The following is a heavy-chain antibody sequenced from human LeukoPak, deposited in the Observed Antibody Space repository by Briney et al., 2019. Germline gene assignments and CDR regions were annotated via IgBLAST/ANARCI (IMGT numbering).Heavy chain of an antibody. J-gene: IGHJ4*02. Sequence: GGSLRLSCAASGFTFSSYWMSWVRQAPGKGLEWVANIKQDGSEKYYVDSVKGRFTISRDNAKNSLYLQMNSLGAEDTAVYYCAREGDYYDSSGYQLFFDYWGQGTLVTVSS. CDR2: IKQDGSEK. CDR3: AREGDYYDSSGYQLFFDY. V-gene: IGHV3-7*01. CDR1: GFTFSSYW. D-gene: IGHD3-22*01.